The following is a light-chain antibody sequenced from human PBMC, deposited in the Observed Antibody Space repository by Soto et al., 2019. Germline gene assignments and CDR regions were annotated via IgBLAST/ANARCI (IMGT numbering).Light chain of an antibody. CDR1: SSDVGGYNF. CDR3: SSYTAINTLL. Sequence: QSVLTQPASVSGSPGQSITISCTGTSSDVGGYNFVSWYQQHPGKAPKLMIYEVINRPSGVSNRFSGSKSGNTASLTISGLQAADEADYYCSSYTAINTLLFGGGTKVTVL. J-gene: IGLJ2*01. CDR2: EVI. V-gene: IGLV2-14*01.